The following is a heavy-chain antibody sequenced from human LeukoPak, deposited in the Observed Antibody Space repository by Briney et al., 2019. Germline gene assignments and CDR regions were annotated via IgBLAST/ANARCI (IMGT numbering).Heavy chain of an antibody. CDR3: TRDEYGSGSNFFDY. V-gene: IGHV3-49*01. CDR1: GFNFGDYA. CDR2: ITNKAFGGTA. D-gene: IGHD2-15*01. Sequence: GGSLRLSCTASGFNFGDYAMSWFRQAPEKGLEGVGFITNKAFGGTAEYAASVKGRFTISRDGSRSIAYLQMDNLRTEDTGVYYCTRDEYGSGSNFFDYWGQGTLVTVSS. J-gene: IGHJ4*02.